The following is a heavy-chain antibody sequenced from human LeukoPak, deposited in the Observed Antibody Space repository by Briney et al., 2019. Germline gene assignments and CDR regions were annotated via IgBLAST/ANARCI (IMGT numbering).Heavy chain of an antibody. J-gene: IGHJ4*02. D-gene: IGHD2/OR15-2a*01. V-gene: IGHV3-7*05. CDR1: GFTFSSYG. CDR3: ARNRATAGRDY. CDR2: IKEDGSEK. Sequence: GRSLRLSCAASGFTFSSYGMHWVRQAPGKGLEWVANIKEDGSEKYYVDSVKGRFTISRDNAEKSLYLQMNSLRAEDTAVYYCARNRATAGRDYWGQGTLVTVSS.